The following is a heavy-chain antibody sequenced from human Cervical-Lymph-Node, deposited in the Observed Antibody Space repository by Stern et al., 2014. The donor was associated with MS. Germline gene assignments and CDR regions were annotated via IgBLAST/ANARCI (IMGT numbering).Heavy chain of an antibody. J-gene: IGHJ6*02. V-gene: IGHV1-24*01. CDR3: ATDRDDFRSGYSAPTKGYGLDV. CDR1: GFTLTELS. D-gene: IGHD3-3*01. Sequence: QLVQSGAEVKKPGASVKVSCKVSGFTLTELSMHWVRQAPGKGLEWMGGFDPEDGETIYAQKFQGRVTMTEDTSTDTAYMELSSLRSEDTAVYYCATDRDDFRSGYSAPTKGYGLDVWGQGTTVTVTS. CDR2: FDPEDGET.